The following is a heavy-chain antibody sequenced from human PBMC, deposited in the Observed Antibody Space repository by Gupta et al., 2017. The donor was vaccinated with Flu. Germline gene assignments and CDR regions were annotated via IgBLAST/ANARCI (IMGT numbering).Heavy chain of an antibody. Sequence: VRQMPGKGLEWMGIIYPGDSATRYSPSFQGQVTISTEKSISAFLQWSSLKASDTAMYYCARSYTVTNGVLDYWGQGTLVTVAS. D-gene: IGHD4-17*01. CDR2: IYPGDSAT. J-gene: IGHJ4*02. V-gene: IGHV5-51*01. CDR3: ARSYTVTNGVLDY.